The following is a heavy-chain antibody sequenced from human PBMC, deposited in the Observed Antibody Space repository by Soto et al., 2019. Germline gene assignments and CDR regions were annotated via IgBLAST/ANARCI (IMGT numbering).Heavy chain of an antibody. Sequence: GSLRLSCAASGFTFSSYAMSWVRQAPGKGLEWVSAISGSGGSTYYADSVKGRFTISRDNSKSTLYLQMNSLRTEDTAVYYCARGTKAIFAYWGQGTLVTVSS. CDR3: ARGTKAIFAY. D-gene: IGHD2-8*01. V-gene: IGHV3-23*01. J-gene: IGHJ4*02. CDR1: GFTFSSYA. CDR2: ISGSGGST.